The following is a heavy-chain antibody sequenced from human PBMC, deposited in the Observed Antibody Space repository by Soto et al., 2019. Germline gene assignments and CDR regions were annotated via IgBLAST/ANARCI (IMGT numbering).Heavy chain of an antibody. CDR1: GFTFGDYA. J-gene: IGHJ4*02. D-gene: IGHD3-3*01. V-gene: IGHV3-49*03. CDR2: IRSKAYGGTT. CDR3: TRDQPTRRERLEDFDY. Sequence: GGSLRLSCTASGFTFGDYAMSWFRQAPGKGLEWVGFIRSKAYGGTTEYAASVKGRFTISRDDSKSIAYLQMNSLKTEDTAVYYCTRDQPTRRERLEDFDYWGQGTLVTVSS.